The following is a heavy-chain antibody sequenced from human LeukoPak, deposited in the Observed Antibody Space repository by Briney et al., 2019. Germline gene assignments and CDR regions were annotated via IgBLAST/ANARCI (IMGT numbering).Heavy chain of an antibody. Sequence: PGGSLRLSCPASGFPVSSNYMSWVRQAPGKGLEWVSLINGGDTTYYADSVKGRFTSSRDNSKNTLYLHMNSLRAEDTAVYYCARQTGGFDYWGHGTLVTVSS. CDR2: INGGDTT. J-gene: IGHJ4*01. CDR1: GFPVSSNY. V-gene: IGHV3-53*01. CDR3: ARQTGGFDY. D-gene: IGHD3-16*01.